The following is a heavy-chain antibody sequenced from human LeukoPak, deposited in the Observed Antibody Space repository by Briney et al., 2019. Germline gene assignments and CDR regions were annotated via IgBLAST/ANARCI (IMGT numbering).Heavy chain of an antibody. J-gene: IGHJ6*02. V-gene: IGHV3-23*01. Sequence: PGGSLRLSCAASGFTFSSYAMSWVRQAPGMGLEWVSAISGSGGSTYYADSVKGRFTISRDNSKNTLYLQMNSLRAEDTAVYYCAKYGIPARPIYYYGMDVWGQGTTVTVSS. CDR2: ISGSGGST. D-gene: IGHD6-6*01. CDR3: AKYGIPARPIYYYGMDV. CDR1: GFTFSSYA.